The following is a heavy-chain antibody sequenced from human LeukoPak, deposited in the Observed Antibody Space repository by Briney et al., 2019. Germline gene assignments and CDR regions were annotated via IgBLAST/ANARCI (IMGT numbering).Heavy chain of an antibody. CDR3: ATLTSSSWPYYFDY. D-gene: IGHD6-13*01. CDR1: GYTFTDYY. Sequence: ASVKVSCKASGYTFTDYYMHWVRQAPGQGLEWMGWIDPNSGDTNYAQKFQGRVTMTRDTSISTAYMELSRLRSDDTAVYYCATLTSSSWPYYFDYWGQGTLVTVSS. V-gene: IGHV1-2*02. CDR2: IDPNSGDT. J-gene: IGHJ4*02.